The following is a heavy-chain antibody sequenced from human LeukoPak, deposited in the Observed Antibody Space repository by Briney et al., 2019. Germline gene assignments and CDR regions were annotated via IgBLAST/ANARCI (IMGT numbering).Heavy chain of an antibody. CDR2: MSFDGSTK. J-gene: IGHJ4*02. CDR3: ARDEVWFGTIDY. Sequence: GRSLRLSCAASGFTFSNYAMHWVRQAPGKGLEWVAVMSFDGSTKYYADSVRGRFIISRDNSRNTLFLQMNSLRAEDTAIYYCARDEVWFGTIDYWGQGTLVTVSS. CDR1: GFTFSNYA. V-gene: IGHV3-30-3*01. D-gene: IGHD3-10*01.